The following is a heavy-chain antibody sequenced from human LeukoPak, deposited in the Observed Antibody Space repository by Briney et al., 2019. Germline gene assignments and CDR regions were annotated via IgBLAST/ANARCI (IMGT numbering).Heavy chain of an antibody. J-gene: IGHJ1*01. CDR3: ATDPSCGGDCYSDVFQH. D-gene: IGHD2-21*02. Sequence: ASVKVSCKASGYTFTSYDINWVRQATGQGLEWMGIINPSGGSTSYAQKFQGRVTMTRDTSTSTVYMELSSLRSEDTAVYYCATDPSCGGDCYSDVFQHWGQGTLVTVSS. V-gene: IGHV1-46*01. CDR2: INPSGGST. CDR1: GYTFTSYD.